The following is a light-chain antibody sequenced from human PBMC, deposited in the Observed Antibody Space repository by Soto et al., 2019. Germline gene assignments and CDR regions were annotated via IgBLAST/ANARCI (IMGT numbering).Light chain of an antibody. J-gene: IGLJ1*01. V-gene: IGLV1-40*01. CDR2: GHS. Sequence: YVLNEPPSVCGAPGQKFTISCTGTYSNIGSRHDVHWYQHVAGAAPKRLLFGHSYRPSGVPDRFSGPTSGTAASLAITGLQSEDEADYFCQSFDLSPNAYVFGTWTTVTV. CDR3: QSFDLSPNAYV. CDR1: YSNIGSRHD.